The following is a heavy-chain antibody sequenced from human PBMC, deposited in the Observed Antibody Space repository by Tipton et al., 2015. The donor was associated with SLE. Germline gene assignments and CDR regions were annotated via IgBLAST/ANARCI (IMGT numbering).Heavy chain of an antibody. CDR3: ATDFDSSGWYGY. CDR2: IWYDGSNK. J-gene: IGHJ4*02. CDR1: GFTFSSYG. D-gene: IGHD6-19*01. V-gene: IGHV3-33*03. Sequence: SLRLSCAASGFTFSSYGMHWVRQAPGKGLEWVAVIWYDGSNKYYADSVKGRFTISRDNAKNSLYLQMNSLRAEDTAVYYCATDFDSSGWYGYWGQGTLVTVSS.